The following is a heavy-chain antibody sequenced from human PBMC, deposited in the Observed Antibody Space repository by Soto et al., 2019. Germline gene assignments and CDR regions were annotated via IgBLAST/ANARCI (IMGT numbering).Heavy chain of an antibody. CDR1: GYTFTSYG. Sequence: QVQLVQSGAEVKKPGASVKVSCKASGYTFTSYGISWVRQAPGQGLEWMGWISVYNGIKNYAHKFXXSXTXITDTSTSTAYMELRSLISDDTAVYYCARDLSSSCYWCQGTLVTVSS. J-gene: IGHJ4*02. D-gene: IGHD6-6*01. CDR3: ARDLSSSCY. V-gene: IGHV1-18*01. CDR2: ISVYNGIK.